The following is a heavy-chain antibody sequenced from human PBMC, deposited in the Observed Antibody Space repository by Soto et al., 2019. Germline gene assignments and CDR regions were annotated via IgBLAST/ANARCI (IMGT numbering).Heavy chain of an antibody. CDR2: IIPILGTA. CDR1: GGTFSSYA. J-gene: IGHJ4*02. D-gene: IGHD5-12*01. CDR3: ATSGYSGYDVDY. V-gene: IGHV1-69*12. Sequence: QVQLVQSGAEVKKPGSSVKVSCKASGGTFSSYAISWVRQAPGQGLEWMGGIIPILGTANYAQKFQGRVTIYADESTSTAYMELSSLRSEDTAVYYCATSGYSGYDVDYWGQGTLVTVSS.